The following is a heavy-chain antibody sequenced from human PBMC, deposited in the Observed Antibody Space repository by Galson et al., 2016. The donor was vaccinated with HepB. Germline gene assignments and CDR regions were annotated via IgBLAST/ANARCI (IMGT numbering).Heavy chain of an antibody. Sequence: SLRLSCAASGFTFSTYAMSWVRQAPGKGLEWVSGVSGSASGTYYADSVKGRFSISRDNSKNTLSLQMNSLRAEDTAVYYCAKGRPDYYGSGSYAPLDYWGQGTLVTVSS. D-gene: IGHD3-10*01. V-gene: IGHV3-23*01. CDR2: VSGSASGT. CDR3: AKGRPDYYGSGSYAPLDY. J-gene: IGHJ4*02. CDR1: GFTFSTYA.